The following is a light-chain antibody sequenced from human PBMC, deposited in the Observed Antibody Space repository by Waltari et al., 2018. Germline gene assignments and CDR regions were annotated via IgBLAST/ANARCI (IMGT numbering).Light chain of an antibody. V-gene: IGLV3-21*02. CDR2: DDG. J-gene: IGLJ1*01. CDR3: QVWDSGSDHYV. Sequence: SYELTQPPSVSVAPGQTARITCDGDKIGSKNVHWYQHKPGQAPVLVVYDDGDRPSGLPERFSGSNSGNTAALTISRVDAGDEAEYYCQVWDSGSDHYVFGTVTKVTVL. CDR1: KIGSKN.